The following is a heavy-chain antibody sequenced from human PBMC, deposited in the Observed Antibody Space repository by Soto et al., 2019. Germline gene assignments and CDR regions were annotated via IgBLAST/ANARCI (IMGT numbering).Heavy chain of an antibody. CDR2: IYPGDSDT. Sequence: XESLKVSCKCSGNSFTSYWIGWVLQMPGKGLEWMGIIYPGDSDTRYSPSFQGQVTISADKSISTAYLQWSSLKASDTAMYYCARSLVVAYTYYYYGMDVWGQGTTVTVSS. CDR1: GNSFTSYW. V-gene: IGHV5-51*01. J-gene: IGHJ6*02. D-gene: IGHD2-8*02. CDR3: ARSLVVAYTYYYYGMDV.